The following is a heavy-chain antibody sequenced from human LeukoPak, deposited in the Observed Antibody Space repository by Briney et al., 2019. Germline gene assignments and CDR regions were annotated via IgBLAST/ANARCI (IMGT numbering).Heavy chain of an antibody. Sequence: SETLSLTCSVSGDSITSHYWGWIRQPAGKGLEWIGRVYTSGSTNYIPSLKGRVTMSVDTSKNQFSLKLSSVTAADTAVYYCARNQPNYYGSGSYHLGFDFWGQGALVTVSS. CDR2: VYTSGST. D-gene: IGHD3-10*01. J-gene: IGHJ4*02. CDR3: ARNQPNYYGSGSYHLGFDF. V-gene: IGHV4-4*07. CDR1: GDSITSHY.